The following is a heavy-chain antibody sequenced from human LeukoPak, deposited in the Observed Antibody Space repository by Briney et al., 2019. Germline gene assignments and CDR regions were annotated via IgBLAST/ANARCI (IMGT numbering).Heavy chain of an antibody. V-gene: IGHV1-69*05. CDR1: GGTFSSYA. J-gene: IGHJ5*02. CDR3: AREAYSNYGLPLSKNAFDP. D-gene: IGHD4-11*01. Sequence: ASVKVSCKASGGTFSSYAFTWVRQAPGQGLEWMGGIIPMFGTANYAQKFQGRVTITTDESTSTAYMELSSLRSEDTAVYYCAREAYSNYGLPLSKNAFDPWGQGTLVTVSS. CDR2: IIPMFGTA.